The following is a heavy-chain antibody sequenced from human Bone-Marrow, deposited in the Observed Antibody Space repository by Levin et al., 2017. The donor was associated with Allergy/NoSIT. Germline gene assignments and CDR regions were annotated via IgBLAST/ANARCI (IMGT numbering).Heavy chain of an antibody. D-gene: IGHD6-19*01. Sequence: GGSLRLSCAASGFTFSSYGMHWVRQAPGKGLEWVAVIWYDGSNKYYADSVKGRFTISRDNSKNTLYLQMNSLRAEDTAVYYCARDRYSSGWKYNWFDPWGQGTLVTVSS. CDR1: GFTFSSYG. V-gene: IGHV3-33*01. CDR2: IWYDGSNK. J-gene: IGHJ5*02. CDR3: ARDRYSSGWKYNWFDP.